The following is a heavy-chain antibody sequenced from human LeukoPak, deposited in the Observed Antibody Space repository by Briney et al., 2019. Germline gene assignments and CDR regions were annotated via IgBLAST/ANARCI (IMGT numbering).Heavy chain of an antibody. Sequence: GASVNVSCKVSGYTLTELSMHWVRQAPGKGLEWMGGFDPEDGETIYAQKFQGRVTMTEDTSTDTAYMELSSLRSEDTAVYYCATDPYGDYAFDYWGQGTLVTVSS. V-gene: IGHV1-24*01. CDR1: GYTLTELS. D-gene: IGHD4-17*01. J-gene: IGHJ4*02. CDR2: FDPEDGET. CDR3: ATDPYGDYAFDY.